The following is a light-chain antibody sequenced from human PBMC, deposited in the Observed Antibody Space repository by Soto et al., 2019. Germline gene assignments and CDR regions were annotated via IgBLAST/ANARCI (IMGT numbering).Light chain of an antibody. CDR2: GAS. V-gene: IGKV3-20*01. CDR1: QSVRSN. J-gene: IGKJ1*01. Sequence: EIVMTQSPATLSVSPGERATLSCRASQSVRSNLAWYQQKPGQSPRLLIYGASSRATGIPDRFSGSGSGTDFTLTISRLEPEDFAVYYCQQYAFAPRTFGQGTKVDIK. CDR3: QQYAFAPRT.